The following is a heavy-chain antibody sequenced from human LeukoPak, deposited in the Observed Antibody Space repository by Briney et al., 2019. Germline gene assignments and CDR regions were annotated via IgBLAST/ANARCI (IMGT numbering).Heavy chain of an antibody. CDR1: GYTFTSYG. CDR3: AREVKRGYSYGLLDYYGMDV. V-gene: IGHV1-18*01. Sequence: ASVKVSCKASGYTFTSYGISWVRQAPGQGLXWMGWISAYNGNTNYAQKLQGRVTMTTDTSTSTAYMELRSLRSDDTAVYYCAREVKRGYSYGLLDYYGMDVWGQGTTVTVSS. D-gene: IGHD5-18*01. J-gene: IGHJ6*02. CDR2: ISAYNGNT.